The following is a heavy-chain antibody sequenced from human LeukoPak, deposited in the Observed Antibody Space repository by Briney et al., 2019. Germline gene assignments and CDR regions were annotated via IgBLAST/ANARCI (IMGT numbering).Heavy chain of an antibody. J-gene: IGHJ5*02. D-gene: IGHD4-23*01. CDR1: GGSISPYY. Sequence: SETLSLTCTVSGGSISPYYWSWIRQPPGKGLEWIGYIYYSGSTNYNPSLKSRVTISVDTSKNQFSLKVNSVTAADTAMYFCARRGNSGWFDPWGQGTLVTVSS. CDR3: ARRGNSGWFDP. CDR2: IYYSGST. V-gene: IGHV4-59*01.